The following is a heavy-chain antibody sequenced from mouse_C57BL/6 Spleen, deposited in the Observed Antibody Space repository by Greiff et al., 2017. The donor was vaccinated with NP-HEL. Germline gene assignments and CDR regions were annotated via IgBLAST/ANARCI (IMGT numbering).Heavy chain of an antibody. J-gene: IGHJ4*01. V-gene: IGHV5-17*01. CDR1: GFTFSDYG. CDR3: ARPYDYDGYAMDY. CDR2: ISSGSSTI. D-gene: IGHD2-4*01. Sequence: DVKLVESGGGLVKPGGSLKLSCAASGFTFSDYGMHWVRQAPEKGLEWVAYISSGSSTIYYADTVKGRFTISRDNAKNTLFLQMTSLRSEDTAMYYCARPYDYDGYAMDYWGQGTSVTVSS.